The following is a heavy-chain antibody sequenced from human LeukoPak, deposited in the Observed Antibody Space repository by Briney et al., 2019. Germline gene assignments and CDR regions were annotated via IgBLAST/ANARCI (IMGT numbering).Heavy chain of an antibody. D-gene: IGHD1-26*01. V-gene: IGHV3-74*01. CDR2: INTDGSST. J-gene: IGHJ4*02. CDR3: ARVGVGTTFDY. Sequence: PGGSLRLSCAASGFTFSAYWMYWVRQAPGKGLVWVSRINTDGSSTAYADYVKGRFTISRDNAKNTLYLQVDSLRAEDTALYYCARVGVGTTFDYWGQGTLVTVSS. CDR1: GFTFSAYW.